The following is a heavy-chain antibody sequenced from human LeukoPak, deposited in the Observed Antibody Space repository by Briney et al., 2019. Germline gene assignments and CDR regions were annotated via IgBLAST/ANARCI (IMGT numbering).Heavy chain of an antibody. V-gene: IGHV3-23*01. J-gene: IGHJ4*02. CDR3: ARGLAEQRTD. Sequence: PGGSLRLTCAASGFTFSTYVMSWVRQAPGKGLEWVSAISGDAGITYFADSVKGRFTISRDISKNTVYLQVNSLRADDTAVYYCARGLAEQRTDWGQGTLVTVSS. CDR2: ISGDAGIT. D-gene: IGHD3/OR15-3a*01. CDR1: GFTFSTYV.